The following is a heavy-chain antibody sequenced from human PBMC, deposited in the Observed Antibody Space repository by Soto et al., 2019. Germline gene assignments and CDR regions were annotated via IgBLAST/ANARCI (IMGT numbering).Heavy chain of an antibody. J-gene: IGHJ5*02. CDR1: SGSISSTIYS. CDR3: ARQCRGVTCHWFVP. D-gene: IGHD2-15*01. CDR2: ILYSGST. V-gene: IGHV4-39*01. Sequence: QLQLQESGPGLVKPSETLSLTCTVSSGSISSTIYSWDWIRQPPGKGLEWIGSILYSGSTYYNPSLTSRVTIAVDTSKNQFSLTLTSVTAADTAVYYCARQCRGVTCHWFVPWGQGTLVTVSS.